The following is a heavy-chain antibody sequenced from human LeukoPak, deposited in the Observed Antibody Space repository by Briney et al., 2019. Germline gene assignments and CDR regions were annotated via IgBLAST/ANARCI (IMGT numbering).Heavy chain of an antibody. V-gene: IGHV1-18*01. D-gene: IGHD6-19*01. CDR3: ARGRGTAVAGNLNHY. CDR1: GYTLTSYG. Sequence: ASVTVSCKASGYTLTSYGISWVRQAPGQGLEWMGWISAYNGNTNYAQKLQGRVTMTTDTSTSTAYMELRSLRSDDTAVYYCARGRGTAVAGNLNHYWGQGTLVTVSS. CDR2: ISAYNGNT. J-gene: IGHJ4*02.